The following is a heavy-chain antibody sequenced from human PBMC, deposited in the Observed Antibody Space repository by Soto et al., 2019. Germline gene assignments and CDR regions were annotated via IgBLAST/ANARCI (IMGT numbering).Heavy chain of an antibody. CDR1: GGSFSGYY. CDR2: INHSGST. V-gene: IGHV4-34*01. J-gene: IGHJ3*02. Sequence: QVQLQQWGAGLLKPSETLSLTCAVYGGSFSGYYWSWIRQPPGPGLEWIGEINHSGSTNYNPSLKSRVTISVDTSKNQCSLKLSSLTAADTAVYYCARDKLEYSGYDQGAFDIWGQGTMVTVSS. CDR3: ARDKLEYSGYDQGAFDI. D-gene: IGHD5-12*01.